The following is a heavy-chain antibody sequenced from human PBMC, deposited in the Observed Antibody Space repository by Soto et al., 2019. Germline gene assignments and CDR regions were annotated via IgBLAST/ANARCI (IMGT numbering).Heavy chain of an antibody. CDR2: IYYSGST. J-gene: IGHJ4*02. D-gene: IGHD3-22*01. CDR1: GGSISSYY. V-gene: IGHV4-59*01. CDR3: ARDNGREQYYDSSGYYYDY. Sequence: SETLSLTCTVSGGSISSYYWSWIRQPPGRGLEWIGYIYYSGSTNYNPSLKSRVTISVDTSKNQFSLKLSSVTAADTAVYYCARDNGREQYYDSSGYYYDYWGQGTLVTV.